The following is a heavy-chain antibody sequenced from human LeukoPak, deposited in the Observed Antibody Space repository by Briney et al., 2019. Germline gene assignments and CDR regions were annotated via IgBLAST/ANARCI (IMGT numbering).Heavy chain of an antibody. D-gene: IGHD1-26*01. J-gene: IGHJ4*02. Sequence: GGSLRLSCTASGFTFGDYAMTWVRQAPGKGLEWVGFIASETYGGTAEYAASVKGRFTISRDDSKSIAYLQMNSLKTEDTAVYYCSTGLGLSPRNIVGATLDDYWGQGTLVTVSS. CDR3: STGLGLSPRNIVGATLDDY. CDR2: IASETYGGTA. V-gene: IGHV3-49*04. CDR1: GFTFGDYA.